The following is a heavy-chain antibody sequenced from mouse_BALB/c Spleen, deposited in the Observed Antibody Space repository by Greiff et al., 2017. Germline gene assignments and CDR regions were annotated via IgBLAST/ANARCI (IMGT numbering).Heavy chain of an antibody. J-gene: IGHJ3*01. Sequence: QVQLQQPGAELVKPGASVKMSCKASGYTFTSYNMHWVKQTPGQGLEWIGAIYPGNGDTSYNQKFKGKATLTADKSSSTAYMQLSSLTSEDSAVYYCARSLITTVPDRFAYWGQGTLVTVSA. V-gene: IGHV1-12*01. CDR2: IYPGNGDT. D-gene: IGHD1-1*01. CDR1: GYTFTSYN. CDR3: ARSLITTVPDRFAY.